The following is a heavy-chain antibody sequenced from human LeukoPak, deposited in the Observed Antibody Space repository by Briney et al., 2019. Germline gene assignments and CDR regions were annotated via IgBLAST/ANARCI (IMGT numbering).Heavy chain of an antibody. CDR2: MYTSGST. J-gene: IGHJ3*02. Sequence: SETLSLTCSVPGGSISSYYWSWIRQPAGKGLEWIGRMYTSGSTNYNPSLKSRATMSLDTSKNQFSLQLSSVTAADTAVYYCASLSSGSAFDMWGQGTMVTVSS. CDR1: GGSISSYY. V-gene: IGHV4-4*07. CDR3: ASLSSGSAFDM. D-gene: IGHD3-22*01.